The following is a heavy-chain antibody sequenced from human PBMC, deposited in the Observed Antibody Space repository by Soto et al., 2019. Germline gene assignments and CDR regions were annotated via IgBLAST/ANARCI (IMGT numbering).Heavy chain of an antibody. CDR1: GGSVTRSNYY. CDR3: ARHVRGAVTMNWFDP. Sequence: QPQLQESGPGLVKSSETLSLTCTVSGGSVTRSNYYWGWIRQPPGKGLGWIGSVYYSGSTYDNPSLQSRVTMSVDTAKSQISLNLTSVTAADTAVYYCARHVRGAVTMNWFDPWGQGTLGTVSS. D-gene: IGHD4-17*01. V-gene: IGHV4-39*01. CDR2: VYYSGST. J-gene: IGHJ5*02.